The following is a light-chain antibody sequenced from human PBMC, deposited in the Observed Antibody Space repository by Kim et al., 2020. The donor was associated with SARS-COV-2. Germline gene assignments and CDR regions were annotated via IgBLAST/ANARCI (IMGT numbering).Light chain of an antibody. V-gene: IGLV3-19*01. J-gene: IGLJ2*01. CDR3: NPRNSGDHVV. CDR1: SLRRIYS. CDR2: SNN. Sequence: ALRQNVSTSCQGSLRRIYSAGWHQQTPGPPPLVVIYSNNHRPSGLPGRFSGTSSGNTASLTIGGPQADEEADYYCNPRNSGDHVVFGGGTQLTVL.